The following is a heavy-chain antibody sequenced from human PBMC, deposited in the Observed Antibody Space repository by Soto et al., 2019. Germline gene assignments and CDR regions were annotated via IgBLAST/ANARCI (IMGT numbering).Heavy chain of an antibody. CDR2: IDEDGGAK. CDR3: ARGPW. J-gene: IGHJ4*02. V-gene: IGHV3-7*01. CDR1: GLTFRNYW. Sequence: EVQLVESGGGLVQPGESLRLSCAASGLTFRNYWLSWVRQAPGQGLEWVASIDEDGGAKYFSDSVKGRFIISRDNARSTLSLQMNSLRAEDTAVYYCARGPWWGQGTLVTVSS.